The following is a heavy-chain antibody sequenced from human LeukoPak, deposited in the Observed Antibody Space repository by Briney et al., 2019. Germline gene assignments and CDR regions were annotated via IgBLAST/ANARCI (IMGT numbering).Heavy chain of an antibody. CDR1: GFTFSSYS. V-gene: IGHV3-21*01. Sequence: GGSLRLSCAASGFTFSSYSMNWVRQAPGKGLEWVSSISSSSSYIYYADSVKGRFTISRDNAKNSLYLQMNSLRAEDTAVYYCARDTNSAGAYFDYWGQGTLVTVYS. CDR2: ISSSSSYI. CDR3: ARDTNSAGAYFDY. D-gene: IGHD2-21*01. J-gene: IGHJ4*02.